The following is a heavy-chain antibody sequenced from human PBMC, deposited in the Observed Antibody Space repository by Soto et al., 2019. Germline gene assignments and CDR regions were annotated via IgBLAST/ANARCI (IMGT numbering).Heavy chain of an antibody. CDR2: IDPSGSYT. V-gene: IGHV5-10-1*01. Sequence: HGESLKISCKGSGYSFTSYWISWVRQMPGKGLEWMGRIDPSGSYTNYSPSFQAHVTISADKSISTAYLQWSSLKASDTAMYYCAIRYYDDSSGLGAFDIWDQGTMRAVSS. CDR1: GYSFTSYW. CDR3: AIRYYDDSSGLGAFDI. J-gene: IGHJ3*02. D-gene: IGHD3-22*01.